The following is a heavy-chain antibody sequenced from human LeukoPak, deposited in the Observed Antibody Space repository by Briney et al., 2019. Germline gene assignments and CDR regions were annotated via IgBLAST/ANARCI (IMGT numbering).Heavy chain of an antibody. J-gene: IGHJ4*02. CDR2: ISAYNGNT. CDR1: GYTFTSYG. V-gene: IGHV1-18*01. Sequence: GASVKVSCKASGYTFTSYGISWVRQAPGQGLEWMGWISAYNGNTNYAQKLQGRVTMTTDTPTSTAYMELRSLTSGDTAVYYCARDRGPSYCSSTTCRTLDWWGQGTLVTVSS. D-gene: IGHD2-2*01. CDR3: ARDRGPSYCSSTTCRTLDW.